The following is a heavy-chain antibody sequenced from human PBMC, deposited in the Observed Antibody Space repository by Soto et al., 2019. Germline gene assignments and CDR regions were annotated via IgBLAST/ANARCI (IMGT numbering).Heavy chain of an antibody. CDR2: IYHSGST. D-gene: IGHD3-9*01. V-gene: IGHV4-4*02. J-gene: IGHJ4*02. CDR1: GGSISRSNW. CDR3: ARSITFAWLFFDN. Sequence: QVQLQESGPGLVKPSGTLSLTCAVSGGSISRSNWWSWVRQPPGKGLEWIGEIYHSGSTNYHPSLKSRVTISVDKSKHQFSLKLTSLTAADTAVYYCARSITFAWLFFDNWGQGTLVTVSS.